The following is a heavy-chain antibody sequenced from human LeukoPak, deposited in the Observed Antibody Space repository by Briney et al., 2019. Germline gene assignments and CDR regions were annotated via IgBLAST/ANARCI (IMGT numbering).Heavy chain of an antibody. CDR1: GGSFSGYY. J-gene: IGHJ3*02. D-gene: IGHD3-10*01. Sequence: PSETLSLTCAVYGGSFSGYYWSWIRQPPGKGLEWIGEINHSGSTNYNPSLKSRVTISVDTSKNQFSLKLSSVTAADTAVYYCATLSGSYPFETTDAFDIWGQGTMVTVSS. V-gene: IGHV4-34*01. CDR3: ATLSGSYPFETTDAFDI. CDR2: INHSGST.